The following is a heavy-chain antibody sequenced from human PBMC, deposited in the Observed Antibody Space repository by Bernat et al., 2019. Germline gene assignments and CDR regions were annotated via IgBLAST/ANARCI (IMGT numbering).Heavy chain of an antibody. CDR1: GFTFSSYA. J-gene: IGHJ3*02. Sequence: EVQLLESGGGLVQPGGSLRLSCAASGFTFSSYAMSWVRQAPGKGLEWVSAISGSGGSTYYADSVKGRFTISRDNSKNTLYLQMNSLRAEDTAVYYCAKDQTLTYYYDSSGYQGDPFDIWGQGTMVTVSS. CDR3: AKDQTLTYYYDSSGYQGDPFDI. CDR2: ISGSGGST. V-gene: IGHV3-23*01. D-gene: IGHD3-22*01.